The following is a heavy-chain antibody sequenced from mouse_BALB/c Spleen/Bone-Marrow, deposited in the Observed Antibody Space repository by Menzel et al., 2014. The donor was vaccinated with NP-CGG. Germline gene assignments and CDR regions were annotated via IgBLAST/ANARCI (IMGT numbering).Heavy chain of an antibody. CDR1: GYTFSSYW. CDR2: ILPGRGST. CDR3: ARWDTTAIDY. V-gene: IGHV1-9*01. Sequence: QVQLQHSGAELMKPGASVKISCKATGYTFSSYWIEWVKQRPGHGLEWIGEILPGRGSTNYNEKFKGKATFTSDTSSNTAYMQLSSLTPEDSAVYYCARWDTTAIDYWGQGTSVTVSS. J-gene: IGHJ4*01. D-gene: IGHD1-1*01.